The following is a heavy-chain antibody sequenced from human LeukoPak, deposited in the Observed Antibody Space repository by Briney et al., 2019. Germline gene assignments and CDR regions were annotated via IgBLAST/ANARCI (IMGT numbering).Heavy chain of an antibody. CDR1: GFSFSSYG. Sequence: GGSLRLSCAASGFSFSSYGMHWVRQAPGKGLEWVAFIRYDGSNKYYADSVKGRFTISRDNAKNSLYLQMNSLRAEDTAVYYCARDRTVNWGQGTLVTVSS. CDR3: ARDRTVN. D-gene: IGHD4-11*01. J-gene: IGHJ4*02. CDR2: IRYDGSNK. V-gene: IGHV3-30*02.